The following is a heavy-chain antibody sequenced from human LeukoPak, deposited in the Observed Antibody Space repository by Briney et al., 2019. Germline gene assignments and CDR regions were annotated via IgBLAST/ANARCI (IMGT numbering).Heavy chain of an antibody. Sequence: RGSLRLSCAASGFTFNSYSMNWVRQAPGKGLEWVSYISSSSSTIYYADSVKGRFTISRDNAKNSLYLQMNSLRAEDTAVYYCARGSGSYSFNLLGFDPWGQGTLVTVSS. CDR1: GFTFNSYS. CDR2: ISSSSSTI. J-gene: IGHJ5*02. D-gene: IGHD1-26*01. V-gene: IGHV3-48*01. CDR3: ARGSGSYSFNLLGFDP.